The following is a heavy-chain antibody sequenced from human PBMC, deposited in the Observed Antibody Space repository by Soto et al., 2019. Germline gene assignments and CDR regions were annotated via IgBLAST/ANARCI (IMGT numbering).Heavy chain of an antibody. J-gene: IGHJ6*03. V-gene: IGHV3-11*01. D-gene: IGHD1-26*01. Sequence: QVQLVESGGGLVKPGGSLRLSCAASGFSFSDYYMSWIRQAPGKGLEWASLISTSGSSTDYADYVKGRFTISRDNAKNSLSLQMNSLRAEDTAVYYWANLAKNYYHYMDVWGKGTTVTVSS. CDR1: GFSFSDYY. CDR2: ISTSGSST. CDR3: ANLAKNYYHYMDV.